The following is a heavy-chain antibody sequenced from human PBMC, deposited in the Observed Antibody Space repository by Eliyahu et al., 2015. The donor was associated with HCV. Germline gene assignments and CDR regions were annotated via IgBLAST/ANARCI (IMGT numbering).Heavy chain of an antibody. Sequence: ELVQSGGGSVQPGGSLRLSCAGSGLTXXXYWXYWVRQAPGKGLEWVSRINSDATRXIYADSVKGRFTISRDTAKNRVFLQMNSLRADDTATYYCVRDPISAGYGDKLPNWLDPWGQGTPVTVSS. CDR3: VRDPISAGYGDKLPNWLDP. CDR2: INSDATRX. V-gene: IGHV3-74*01. CDR1: GLTXXXYW. J-gene: IGHJ5*01. D-gene: IGHD4-17*01.